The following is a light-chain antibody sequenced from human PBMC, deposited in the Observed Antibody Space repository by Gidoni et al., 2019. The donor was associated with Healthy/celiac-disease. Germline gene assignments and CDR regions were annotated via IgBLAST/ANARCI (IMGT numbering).Light chain of an antibody. Sequence: QSALTQPASVSGSPRQSITISCTGTSSDVGSYNLVSWYQQHPGKAPKLMIYEGSKRPSGVSNRFSGSKSGNTAFLTISGLQAEDEADYYCCSYAGSVVFGGGTKLTVL. J-gene: IGLJ2*01. V-gene: IGLV2-23*01. CDR3: CSYAGSVV. CDR2: EGS. CDR1: SSDVGSYNL.